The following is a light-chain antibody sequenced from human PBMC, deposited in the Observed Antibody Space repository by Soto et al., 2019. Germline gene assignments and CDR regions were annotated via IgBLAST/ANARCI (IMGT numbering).Light chain of an antibody. CDR3: YSYGGSYTWV. Sequence: QSALTQPRSVSGSPGQSVTIYCTGTSGDVGGYNFVSWYQQHPGKAPTLMIFDVSQWPSGVPDRFSGSKSGNTASLTISGLQADDEAGYYCYSYGGSYTWVFGGGTKLTVL. CDR1: SGDVGGYNF. V-gene: IGLV2-11*01. J-gene: IGLJ3*02. CDR2: DVS.